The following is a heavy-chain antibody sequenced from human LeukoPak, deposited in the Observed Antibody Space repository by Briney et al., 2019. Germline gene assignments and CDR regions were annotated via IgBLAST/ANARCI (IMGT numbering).Heavy chain of an antibody. J-gene: IGHJ4*02. CDR2: INHSGST. Sequence: RSETLSLTCTVSGGSISSYYWSWIRQPPGKGLEWIGEINHSGSTNYNPSLKSRVTISVDTSKNQFSLKLSSVTAADTAVYYCARAKRSGYGLPVLDYWGQGTLVTVSS. CDR3: ARAKRSGYGLPVLDY. V-gene: IGHV4-34*01. D-gene: IGHD5-12*01. CDR1: GGSISSYY.